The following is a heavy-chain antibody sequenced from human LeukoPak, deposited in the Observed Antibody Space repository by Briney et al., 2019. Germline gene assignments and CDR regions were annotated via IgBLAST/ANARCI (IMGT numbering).Heavy chain of an antibody. CDR2: ISSSGSTI. D-gene: IGHD7-27*01. CDR3: ARIQTGDFDY. J-gene: IGHJ4*02. CDR1: GFTFSSYE. Sequence: RGSLRLSCAASGFTFSSYEMNWVRQAPGKGLEWVSYISSSGSTIYYADSVKGRFTISRDNAKNSLYLQMNSLRAEDTAVYYCARIQTGDFDYWGQGTLVTVSS. V-gene: IGHV3-48*03.